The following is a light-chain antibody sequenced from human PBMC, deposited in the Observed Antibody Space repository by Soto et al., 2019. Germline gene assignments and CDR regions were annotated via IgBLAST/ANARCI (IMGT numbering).Light chain of an antibody. CDR2: EAS. V-gene: IGKV1-5*03. J-gene: IGKJ1*01. CDR1: QMIYTW. CDR3: QQYSTFWT. Sequence: TITCRASQMIYTWLAWYQQKPGKAPKLLIYEASSLDVGVPSRFSGSGSGTEFTLTISSLQLEDFATYYCQQYSTFWTFGQGTKVDIK.